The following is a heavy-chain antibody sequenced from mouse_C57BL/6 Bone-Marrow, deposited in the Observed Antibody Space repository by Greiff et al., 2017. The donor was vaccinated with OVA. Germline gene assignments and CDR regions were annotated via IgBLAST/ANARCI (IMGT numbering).Heavy chain of an antibody. CDR3: ERGDGYLWFAY. J-gene: IGHJ3*01. V-gene: IGHV1-22*01. CDR1: GYTFTDYN. CDR2: INPNNGGT. D-gene: IGHD2-3*01. Sequence: VHVKQSGPELVKPGASVKMSCKASGYTFTDYNMHWVKQSHGKSLEWIGYINPNNGGTSYNQKFKGKATLTVNKSSSTAYMELRSLTSEDSAVYYCERGDGYLWFAYWGQGTLVTVSA.